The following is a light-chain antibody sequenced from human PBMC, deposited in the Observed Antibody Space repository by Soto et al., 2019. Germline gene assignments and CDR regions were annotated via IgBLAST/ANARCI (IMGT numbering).Light chain of an antibody. Sequence: QSVLTQPASVSGSPGQSITISCTGTSSDIGTYNYVSWFQQHPGKAPKLMIFEVTNRPSGVSSRFSGSKSGNTASLTISGLQAEDEADYYCSSYTSSSTYVVFGGGTKVTVL. CDR3: SSYTSSSTYVV. V-gene: IGLV2-14*01. J-gene: IGLJ2*01. CDR1: SSDIGTYNY. CDR2: EVT.